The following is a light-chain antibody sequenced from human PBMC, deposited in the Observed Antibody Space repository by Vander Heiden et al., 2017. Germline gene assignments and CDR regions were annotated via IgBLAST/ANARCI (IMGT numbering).Light chain of an antibody. Sequence: SVLTQPPSVSEAPRQRVIISCSGSSSNIGNNGVNWYQQVPGKPPRLLLYFDDLLPSGVSDRFSGSKSGASASLAISDLQSEDEADYYCAAWDDSLHGPVFGGGTKLTVL. J-gene: IGLJ2*01. CDR3: AAWDDSLHGPV. V-gene: IGLV1-36*01. CDR2: FDD. CDR1: SSNIGNNG.